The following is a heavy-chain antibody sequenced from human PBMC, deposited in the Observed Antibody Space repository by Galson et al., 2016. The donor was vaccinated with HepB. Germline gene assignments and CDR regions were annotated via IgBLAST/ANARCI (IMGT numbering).Heavy chain of an antibody. Sequence: CAISWDSVSSNSAAWNWIRQSPSRGLEWLGRTYYRSNWHYDYAVSVTGRITINPDTSKNQFSLQLNSMTPKDTSVYYFAIVSLVTANIWTWSAVEYWGQGALVTVSS. CDR3: AIVSLVTANIWTWSAVEY. J-gene: IGHJ4*02. V-gene: IGHV6-1*01. CDR2: TYYRSNWHY. D-gene: IGHD1-20*01. CDR1: WDSVSSNSAA.